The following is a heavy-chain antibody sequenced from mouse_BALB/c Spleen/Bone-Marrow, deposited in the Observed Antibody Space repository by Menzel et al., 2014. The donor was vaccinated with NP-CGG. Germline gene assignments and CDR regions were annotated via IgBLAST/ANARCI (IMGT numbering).Heavy chain of an antibody. V-gene: IGHV5-17*02. J-gene: IGHJ2*01. CDR3: VRGHY. CDR1: GFTFSSFA. CDR2: ISSGSNII. Sequence: EVQLVESGGGLVQPGVSRQLSCAASGFTFSSFAMHWIRQAPEKGLEWVAFISSGSNIIHYADTVKGRFTISRDNPKNTLFLQMTSLRSEDTAMYFCVRGHYWGKATPLTVSS.